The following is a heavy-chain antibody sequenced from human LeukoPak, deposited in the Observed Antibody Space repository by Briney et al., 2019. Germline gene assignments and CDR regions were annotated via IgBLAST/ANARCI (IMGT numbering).Heavy chain of an antibody. D-gene: IGHD4-23*01. Sequence: GASVKVSCKASGGTFSSYAISWVRQAPGQGLEWMGGIIPVFGTANYAQKFQGRVTITADESTSTAYMELSSLRSEDTAVYYCARALTTVVPMDVWGQGTTVTVSS. CDR2: IIPVFGTA. CDR1: GGTFSSYA. J-gene: IGHJ6*02. V-gene: IGHV1-69*13. CDR3: ARALTTVVPMDV.